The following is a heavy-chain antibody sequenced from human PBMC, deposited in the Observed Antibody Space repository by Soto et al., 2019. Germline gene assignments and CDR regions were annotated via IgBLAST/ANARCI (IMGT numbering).Heavy chain of an antibody. CDR3: ARGAQRWLSIPDQVYYFDY. J-gene: IGHJ4*02. CDR2: IYYSGST. D-gene: IGHD2-21*01. V-gene: IGHV4-59*01. Sequence: KPSETLSLTCTISGGSISSYYWSWIRQPPGKGLEWIGYIYYSGSTNYNPSLKSRVTISVDTSKNQFSLKLSSVTAADTAVYYCARGAQRWLSIPDQVYYFDYWGQGTLVAVSS. CDR1: GGSISSYY.